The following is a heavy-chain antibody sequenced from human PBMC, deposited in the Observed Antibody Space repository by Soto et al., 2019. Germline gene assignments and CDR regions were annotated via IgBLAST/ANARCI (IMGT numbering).Heavy chain of an antibody. CDR1: GYSFTSYW. CDR2: IYPGDSDT. Sequence: ESLKISCKGSGYSFTSYWIGWVRQMPGKGLECMGIIYPGDSDTRYSPSFQGQVTISADKSISTAYLQWSSLKASDTAMYYCARSRYPGRGYYGMDVWGQGTTVTVSS. CDR3: ARSRYPGRGYYGMDV. D-gene: IGHD2-15*01. J-gene: IGHJ6*02. V-gene: IGHV5-51*01.